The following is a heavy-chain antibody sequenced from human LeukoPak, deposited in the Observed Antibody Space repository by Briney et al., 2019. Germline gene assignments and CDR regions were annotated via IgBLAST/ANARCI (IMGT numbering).Heavy chain of an antibody. CDR1: GASITSNGYF. CDR3: ARRHIIVAGPDYFDY. D-gene: IGHD5-12*01. V-gene: IGHV4-39*01. Sequence: SETLSLTCTVTGASITSNGYFWSWIRQPPGKGLEWIGNIYYNGDTYYKPSLKSRVTISVDTSKRQFSLRLNSVTAADTSVYYCARRHIIVAGPDYFDYWGRGTLVTVSS. J-gene: IGHJ4*02. CDR2: IYYNGDT.